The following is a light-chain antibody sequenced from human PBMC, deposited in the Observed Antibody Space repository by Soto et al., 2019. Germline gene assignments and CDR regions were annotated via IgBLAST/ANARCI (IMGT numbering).Light chain of an antibody. J-gene: IGKJ1*01. CDR1: QSIGPW. CDR3: QQYNSYWWT. Sequence: DIQMAPSPSTLSAFFGDKVPSTCRASQSIGPWLAWYQQKPGGAPKVIIYKASNLESGVPSRFSGSGSGTEFTLTISSLQPDDFATYYCQQYNSYWWTFGQGTKVDIK. CDR2: KAS. V-gene: IGKV1-5*03.